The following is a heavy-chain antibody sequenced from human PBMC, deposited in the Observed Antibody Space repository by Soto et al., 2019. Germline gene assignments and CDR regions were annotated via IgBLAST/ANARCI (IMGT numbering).Heavy chain of an antibody. V-gene: IGHV4-31*03. Sequence: SETLSLTCTVSGGSISSGGYYWSWIRQHPGKGLEWIGYIYYSGSTYYNPSLKSRVTISVDTAKNQFSLKLSSVTAADTAVYYCACSYFGEYFFESLGQGTLVTV. CDR3: ACSYFGEYFFES. J-gene: IGHJ4*02. D-gene: IGHD3-10*01. CDR1: GGSISSGGYY. CDR2: IYYSGST.